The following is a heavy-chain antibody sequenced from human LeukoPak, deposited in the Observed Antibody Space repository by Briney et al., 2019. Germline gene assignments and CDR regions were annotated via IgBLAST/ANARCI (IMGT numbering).Heavy chain of an antibody. CDR1: VGSINHQY. Sequence: PSESLSLTRAVSVGSINHQYASWIRQPATRGLEWIGRIYANGSPNYNTSLKGQVTMSVETAHNQLPLKMTPVTAADTAVYYCARIHRSAGASGHYYEDWYFDLWGRGTLVTVSS. D-gene: IGHD3-22*01. J-gene: IGHJ2*01. V-gene: IGHV4-4*07. CDR3: ARIHRSAGASGHYYEDWYFDL. CDR2: IYANGSP.